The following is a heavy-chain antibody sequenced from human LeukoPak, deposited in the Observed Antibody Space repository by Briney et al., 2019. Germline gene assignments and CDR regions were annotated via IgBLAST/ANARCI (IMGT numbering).Heavy chain of an antibody. CDR1: GYTFTGYY. V-gene: IGHV1-2*02. Sequence: GASVKDTCMASGYTFTGYYMHWVRQAPGQGLEWMGWINPNSGGTNYAQKFQGRVTMTRDTSISTAYMELSRLRSDDTAVYYCARVDVLMVYARLDCWGQRTLVTVSS. CDR2: INPNSGGT. J-gene: IGHJ4*02. CDR3: ARVDVLMVYARLDC. D-gene: IGHD2-8*01.